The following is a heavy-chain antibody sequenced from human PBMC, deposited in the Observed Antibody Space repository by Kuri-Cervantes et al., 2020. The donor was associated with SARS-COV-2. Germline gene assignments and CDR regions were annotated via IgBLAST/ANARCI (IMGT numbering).Heavy chain of an antibody. CDR3: AKVETANLDY. V-gene: IGHV3-30*02. J-gene: IGHJ4*02. CDR1: GFTFSSYG. CDR2: VRRDGSNY. Sequence: GGSLRLSCAASGFTFSSYGMHWVRRAPGKGLEWVGFVRRDGSNYYYADSVRGRFTISRDNSKNLLYLEMNTLRPEDTAVYYCAKVETANLDYWGQGTLVTVSS. D-gene: IGHD2-21*02.